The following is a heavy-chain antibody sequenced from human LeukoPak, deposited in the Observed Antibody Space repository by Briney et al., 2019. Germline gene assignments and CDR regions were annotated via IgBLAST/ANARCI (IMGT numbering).Heavy chain of an antibody. J-gene: IGHJ4*02. Sequence: PSETLSLTCTVSGDSLTSGHFWWDWIRQPPGKGLEWLGIVFHKGNTHFHSSFKSRVSVSADTSKNQISLRLSAVTAEDTAVYYCARQLGVGVWALDSWGRGILVTVSS. CDR3: ARQLGVGVWALDS. V-gene: IGHV4-39*01. D-gene: IGHD3-3*01. CDR2: VFHKGNT. CDR1: GDSLTSGHFW.